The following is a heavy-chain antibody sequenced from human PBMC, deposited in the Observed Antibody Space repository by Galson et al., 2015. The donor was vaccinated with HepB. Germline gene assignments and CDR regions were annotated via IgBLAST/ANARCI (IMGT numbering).Heavy chain of an antibody. D-gene: IGHD6-25*01. V-gene: IGHV1-18*01. CDR1: GYTYG. CDR3: AVLRQNDTFNV. Sequence: QSGAEVKKPGASVNASCKTSGYTYGISWVRQAPGQGLEWMGWISGDSGEPSYAQRFPGRVSMTRDTSTSTVYMEVRSLRSDDTAVYYCAVLRQNDTFNVWGQGTMVTVSS. J-gene: IGHJ3*01. CDR2: ISGDSGEP.